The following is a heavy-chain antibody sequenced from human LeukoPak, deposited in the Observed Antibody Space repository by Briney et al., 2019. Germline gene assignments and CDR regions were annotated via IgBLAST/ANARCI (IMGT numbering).Heavy chain of an antibody. D-gene: IGHD6-13*01. V-gene: IGHV4-34*01. J-gene: IGHJ5*02. Sequence: SETLSLTCAVYGGSFSGYYWSWIREPPGKGLEWIGELNHSGSTNYNPSLKSRVTISADTSKNQLSLNLSSVTAADTAVYYCPRGRPRNITAAGTNWFEPSGQRNLVTVSP. CDR2: LNHSGST. CDR3: PRGRPRNITAAGTNWFEP. CDR1: GGSFSGYY.